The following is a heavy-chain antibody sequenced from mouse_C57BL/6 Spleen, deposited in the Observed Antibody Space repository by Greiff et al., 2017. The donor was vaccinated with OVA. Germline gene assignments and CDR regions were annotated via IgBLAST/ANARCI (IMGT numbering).Heavy chain of an antibody. CDR3: ARGPIPSPYSNYWYFDV. J-gene: IGHJ1*03. V-gene: IGHV1-50*01. Sequence: QVQLQQPGAELVKPGASVKLSCKASGYTFTSYWMQWVKQRPGQGLEWIGEIDPSDSYTNYNQKFKGKATLTVDTSSSTAYMQLSSLTSEDSAVYYCARGPIPSPYSNYWYFDVWGTGTTVTVSS. D-gene: IGHD2-5*01. CDR2: IDPSDSYT. CDR1: GYTFTSYW.